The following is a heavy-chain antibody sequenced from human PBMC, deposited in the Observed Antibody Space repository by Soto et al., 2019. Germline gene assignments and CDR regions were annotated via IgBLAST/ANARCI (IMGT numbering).Heavy chain of an antibody. CDR3: AREGTMVRGFDC. CDR2: IWYDGSNK. J-gene: IGHJ4*02. CDR1: GFTFSSYG. Sequence: QVQLVESGGGAVQPGRSLRLSCEASGFTFSSYGMNWVRQAPGKGLEWVALIWYDGSNKYYVDSVKGRFSISRDNSKNTLYLQMNSLRTEDTAVYYCAREGTMVRGFDCWGQGTLVTVSS. V-gene: IGHV3-33*01. D-gene: IGHD3-10*01.